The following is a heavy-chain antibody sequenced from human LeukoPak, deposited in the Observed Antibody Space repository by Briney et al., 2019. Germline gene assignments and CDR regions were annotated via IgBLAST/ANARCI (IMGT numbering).Heavy chain of an antibody. Sequence: GSSVKVSCKASGGTFSTYAIDWVRQAPGQGLEWMGIINPSGGSTSYAQKFQGRVTMTRDTSTSTVYMELSSLRSEDTAVYYCARDHRIAVAEYYFDYWGQGTLVTVSS. V-gene: IGHV1-46*01. J-gene: IGHJ4*02. CDR3: ARDHRIAVAEYYFDY. D-gene: IGHD6-19*01. CDR2: INPSGGST. CDR1: GGTFSTYA.